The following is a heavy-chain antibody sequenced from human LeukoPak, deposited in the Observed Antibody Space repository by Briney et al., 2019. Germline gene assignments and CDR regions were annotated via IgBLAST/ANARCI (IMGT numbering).Heavy chain of an antibody. J-gene: IGHJ4*02. V-gene: IGHV1-2*02. CDR2: INANAGGT. CDR3: ARELNYYSDY. D-gene: IGHD3-22*01. Sequence: ASVKVSCKASGGTFSSYAISWVRQAPGQGLEWMGWINANAGGTNYAQKFQGRVTVTRDTSISTAYMELSGLTSDDTAVYYCARELNYYSDYWGQGTLVTVSS. CDR1: GGTFSSYA.